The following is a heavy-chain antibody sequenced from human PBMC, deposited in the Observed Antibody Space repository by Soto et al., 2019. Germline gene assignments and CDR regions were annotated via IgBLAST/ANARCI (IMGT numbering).Heavy chain of an antibody. J-gene: IGHJ6*02. CDR1: GFTFSSYA. CDR2: ISGSGGST. Sequence: EVQLLESGGGLVQPGGSLRLSCAASGFTFSSYAMSWVRQAPGKGLEWVSAISGSGGSTYYADPVKGRFTISRDNSKNTLYLEMSSLRAEDTAVYYCAKDYRSGAMVTYYYYYGMDVWGQGTTVTVSS. V-gene: IGHV3-23*01. D-gene: IGHD5-18*01. CDR3: AKDYRSGAMVTYYYYYGMDV.